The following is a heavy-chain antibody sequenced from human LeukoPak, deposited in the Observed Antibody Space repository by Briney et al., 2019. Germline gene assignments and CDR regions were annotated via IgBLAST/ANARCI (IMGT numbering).Heavy chain of an antibody. V-gene: IGHV4-4*07. J-gene: IGHJ5*02. Sequence: SETLSLTCTVSGGSISGYYWSWIRQPAGKGLEWIGRVYTSGSTNYNPSLKCRVTMSIDTSKNQFSLNLSSVTAADTAVYYCAKSPSGRGGYNWFDPWGQGTLVTVYS. CDR3: AKSPSGRGGYNWFDP. D-gene: IGHD3-16*01. CDR1: GGSISGYY. CDR2: VYTSGST.